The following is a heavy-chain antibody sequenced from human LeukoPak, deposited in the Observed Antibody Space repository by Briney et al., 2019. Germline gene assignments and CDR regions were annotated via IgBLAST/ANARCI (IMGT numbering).Heavy chain of an antibody. D-gene: IGHD6-13*01. V-gene: IGHV3-49*04. CDR1: GFTFGDYA. Sequence: PGGSLRLSCTASGFTFGDYAMSWVRQAPGKGLEWVGFIRSKDYGGTTEYAASVKGRFTISRGDSKSIAYLQMNSLKTEDTAVYYCTRGPAAHSSSWNGMDVWGQGTTVTVSS. J-gene: IGHJ6*02. CDR2: IRSKDYGGTT. CDR3: TRGPAAHSSSWNGMDV.